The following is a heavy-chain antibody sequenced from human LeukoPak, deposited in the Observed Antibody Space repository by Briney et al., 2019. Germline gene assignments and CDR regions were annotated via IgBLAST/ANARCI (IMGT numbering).Heavy chain of an antibody. CDR3: AKDYGPKQLVFLDS. J-gene: IGHJ4*02. CDR2: ISENGGTT. D-gene: IGHD6-13*01. Sequence: GGSLRLSCAASGFTFSSYALSWFRQAPGKGLEWVSGISENGGTTFYADSVKGRFTITRDNSKNTLYVQMNSLRGGDTAVYYCAKDYGPKQLVFLDSWGQGTLVTVSS. CDR1: GFTFSSYA. V-gene: IGHV3-23*01.